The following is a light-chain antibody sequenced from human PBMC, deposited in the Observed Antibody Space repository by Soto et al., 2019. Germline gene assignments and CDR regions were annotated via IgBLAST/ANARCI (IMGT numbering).Light chain of an antibody. V-gene: IGKV3-11*01. CDR1: QSFRGL. CDR2: DAY. Sequence: VLTQSPFTLSLAPWGIATLCFRASQSFRGLLAWYQQKPGQAPRLLIYDAYNRATGIPPRFSGSGSGTEFILTISSLEPEDSAVYYCQQRHMWPITFGQGTKVDIK. J-gene: IGKJ1*01. CDR3: QQRHMWPIT.